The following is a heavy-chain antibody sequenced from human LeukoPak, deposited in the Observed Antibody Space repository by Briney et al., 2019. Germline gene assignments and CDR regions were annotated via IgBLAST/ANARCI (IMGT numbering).Heavy chain of an antibody. J-gene: IGHJ4*02. V-gene: IGHV3-30*02. CDR1: GFPFSSYG. CDR2: IWYDGSKK. CDR3: AKRGTVHVVDTAMAGGLSFDY. D-gene: IGHD5-18*01. Sequence: PGGSLRLSCAASGFPFSSYGMHWVRQAPGKGLEWVAFIWYDGSKKYYADSVKGRFPTSRDNSKNTLYLQMNGLRAEDTAVYYCAKRGTVHVVDTAMAGGLSFDYWGQGTLVTVSS.